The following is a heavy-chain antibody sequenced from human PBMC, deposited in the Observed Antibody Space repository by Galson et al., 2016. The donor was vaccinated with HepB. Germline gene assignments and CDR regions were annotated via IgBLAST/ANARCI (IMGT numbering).Heavy chain of an antibody. V-gene: IGHV5-10-1*01. CDR1: GYSFTNHW. D-gene: IGHD3-16*01. J-gene: IGHJ5*02. Sequence: QSGAEVKMPGASLRISCKGSGYSFTNHWITWVRQMPGKGLEWMGRLAPGDSNTDYSPSFQGHVTLSVDKSISVAYRQWSSLMASDTATYYGARRRAGRGWGLDPWGQGTLVTVSS. CDR2: LAPGDSNT. CDR3: ARRRAGRGWGLDP.